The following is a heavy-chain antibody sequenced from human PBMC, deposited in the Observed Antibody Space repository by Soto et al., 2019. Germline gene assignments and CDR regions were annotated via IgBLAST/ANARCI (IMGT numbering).Heavy chain of an antibody. D-gene: IGHD3-16*01. CDR3: VPGSSGAVGEDR. CDR1: GLTFSGHA. V-gene: IGHV3-23*01. Sequence: LRLSCAASGLTFSGHAMTWVRQSPGKGLEWVSTISESGDTTYYADSVKGRFTISRDNSKNTLYLQMNSLGAEDTAVYYCVPGSSGAVGEDRWGQGTLVTVSS. CDR2: ISESGDTT. J-gene: IGHJ5*02.